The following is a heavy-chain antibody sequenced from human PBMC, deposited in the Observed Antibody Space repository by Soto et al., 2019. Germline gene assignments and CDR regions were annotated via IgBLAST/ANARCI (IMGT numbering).Heavy chain of an antibody. D-gene: IGHD3-22*01. Sequence: SETLSLTCAVYGGSFSGYYWSWIRQPPGKGLEWIGEINHSGSTNYNPSLKSRVTISVDTSKNQFSLKLSSVTAADTAVYYCARTYYYDSSGYTQDVWGQGTTVTVSS. CDR1: GGSFSGYY. J-gene: IGHJ6*02. CDR2: INHSGST. V-gene: IGHV4-34*01. CDR3: ARTYYYDSSGYTQDV.